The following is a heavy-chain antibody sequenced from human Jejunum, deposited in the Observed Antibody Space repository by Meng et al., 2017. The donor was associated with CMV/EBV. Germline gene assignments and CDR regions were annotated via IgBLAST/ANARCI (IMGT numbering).Heavy chain of an antibody. J-gene: IGHJ1*01. CDR2: IGGDGSIT. CDR1: GLTFSNYW. V-gene: IGHV3-74*01. CDR3: INFSSGWH. Sequence: LRLSCAASGLTFSNYWMHWVRQAPGKGLVWVSRIGGDGSITNYADSAKGRFTISRDNAKNTLYLQMNSLRDEDTAVYYCINFSSGWHWGQGTLVTVSS. D-gene: IGHD6-19*01.